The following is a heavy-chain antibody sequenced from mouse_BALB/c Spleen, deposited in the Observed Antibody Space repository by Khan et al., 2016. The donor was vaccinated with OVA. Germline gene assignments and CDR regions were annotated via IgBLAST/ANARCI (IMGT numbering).Heavy chain of an antibody. J-gene: IGHJ4*01. D-gene: IGHD4-1*01. Sequence: QVRLQQSGAELMKPGASVKISCKATGYTFSSYWIEWVKQRPGHGLEWIGEILPGRGNSNNNEKFKGKATFTADTSSNIAYMQLNSLTSEDSVVYYCARGAGTTYGMDYWGQGTSVTVSS. V-gene: IGHV1-9*01. CDR3: ARGAGTTYGMDY. CDR2: ILPGRGNS. CDR1: GYTFSSYW.